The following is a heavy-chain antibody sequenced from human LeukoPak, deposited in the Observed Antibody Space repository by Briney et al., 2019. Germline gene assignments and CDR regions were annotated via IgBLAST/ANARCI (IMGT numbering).Heavy chain of an antibody. CDR1: GFTFSSYS. V-gene: IGHV3-21*01. CDR2: ISSSSSYT. J-gene: IGHJ4*02. CDR3: ARRRDSGSLQHFDY. Sequence: GGSLRLSCAASGFTFSSYSMNWVRQAPGKGLEWVSSISSSSSYTYYADSVKGRFTISRDNAKNSLYLQMNSLRAEDTAVYYCARRRDSGSLQHFDYWGQGTLVTVSS. D-gene: IGHD1-26*01.